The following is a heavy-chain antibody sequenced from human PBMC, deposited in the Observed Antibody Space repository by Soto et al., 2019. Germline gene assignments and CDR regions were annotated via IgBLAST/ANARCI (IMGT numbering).Heavy chain of an antibody. CDR2: MNPNSGNT. Sequence: ASVKVSSKASGYTFTSYYINWARQATGQGLEWMGWMNPNSGNTGYAQKFQGRVTMTRNTSISTAYMELSSLRSEDTAVYYCARGLYGYSYGIPSFDYWGQGTLVTVSS. D-gene: IGHD5-18*01. V-gene: IGHV1-8*01. J-gene: IGHJ4*02. CDR3: ARGLYGYSYGIPSFDY. CDR1: GYTFTSYY.